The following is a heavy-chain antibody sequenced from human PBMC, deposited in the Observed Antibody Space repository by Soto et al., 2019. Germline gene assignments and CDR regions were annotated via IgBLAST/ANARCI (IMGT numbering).Heavy chain of an antibody. CDR1: GGTFSSYA. Sequence: QVQLVQSGAEVKKPGSSVKVSCKASGGTFSSYAISWVRQAPGQGLEWIGGIIPTFGTANYAQKFQGRVTITADESTSTAYMELSSLRSEDTAVYYCARPLDPYDYSNYEDRPGTTDYYYGMDVWGQGTTVTVSS. CDR3: ARPLDPYDYSNYEDRPGTTDYYYGMDV. J-gene: IGHJ6*02. V-gene: IGHV1-69*12. D-gene: IGHD4-4*01. CDR2: IIPTFGTA.